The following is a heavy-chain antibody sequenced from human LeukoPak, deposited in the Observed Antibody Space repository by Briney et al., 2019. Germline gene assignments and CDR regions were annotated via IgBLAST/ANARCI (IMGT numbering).Heavy chain of an antibody. J-gene: IGHJ5*02. CDR1: GGSFNEYY. D-gene: IGHD1-1*01. Sequence: PSETLSLTCVVYGGSFNEYYWTWIRQPPGKGLEWIGEINHRGNTNYNPSLKSRVTISVDTSKNQFSLNLNSVTAADTAVYCCATTHIPSGFDPWGQGTLVTVSS. CDR3: ATTHIPSGFDP. V-gene: IGHV4-34*01. CDR2: INHRGNT.